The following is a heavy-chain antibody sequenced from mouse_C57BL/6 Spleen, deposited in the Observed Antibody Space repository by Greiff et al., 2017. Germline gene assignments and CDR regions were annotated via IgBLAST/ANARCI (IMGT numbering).Heavy chain of an antibody. Sequence: VKLVESGPGLVQPSQSLSITCTVSGFSLTSYGVHWVRQSPGKGLEWLGVIWRGGSTDYNAAFMSRLSITKDNSKSQVFFKMNSLQADDTAIYYCARSYYYGSSPYWYFDVWGTGTTVTVSS. CDR2: IWRGGST. J-gene: IGHJ1*03. CDR1: GFSLTSYG. V-gene: IGHV2-5*01. CDR3: ARSYYYGSSPYWYFDV. D-gene: IGHD1-1*01.